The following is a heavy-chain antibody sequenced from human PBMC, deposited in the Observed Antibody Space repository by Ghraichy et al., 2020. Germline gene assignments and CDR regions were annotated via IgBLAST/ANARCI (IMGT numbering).Heavy chain of an antibody. CDR1: GFSLSTSGVG. D-gene: IGHD3-3*01. CDR3: ARYDFWSGYLTIPP. Sequence: SGPTLVKPTQTLTLTCTFSGFSLSTSGVGVGWIRQPPGKALEWLALIYWDDAKHYSPSLKSRFNITNDTSKNQVVLTMTNMDPVDTATYYCARYDFWSGYLTIPPWGQGMLVTVSS. V-gene: IGHV2-5*02. J-gene: IGHJ5*02. CDR2: IYWDDAK.